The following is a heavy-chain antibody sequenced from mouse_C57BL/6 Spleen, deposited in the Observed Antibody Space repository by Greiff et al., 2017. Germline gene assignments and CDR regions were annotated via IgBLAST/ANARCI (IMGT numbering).Heavy chain of an antibody. CDR1: GYSFTGYF. V-gene: IGHV1-20*01. CDR3: ARGGYYGFYAMDY. D-gene: IGHD1-1*01. J-gene: IGHJ4*01. Sequence: VQLQQSGPELVKPGDSVKISCKASGYSFTGYFMNWVMQSHGKSLEWIGRINPYNGDTFYNQKFKGKATLTVDKSSSTAHMELRSLTSEDSAVYYCARGGYYGFYAMDYWGQGTSVTVSS. CDR2: INPYNGDT.